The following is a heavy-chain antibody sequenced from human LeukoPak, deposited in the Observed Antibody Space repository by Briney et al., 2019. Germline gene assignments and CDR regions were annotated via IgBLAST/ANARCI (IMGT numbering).Heavy chain of an antibody. V-gene: IGHV3-9*03. CDR2: ISWNSGSI. Sequence: PGGSLRLSCAASGFTFDDYAMHWVRQAPGKGLEWVSGISWNSGSIGYVDSVKGRFTISRDNAKNSLYLQMNSLRAEDMALYYCAKSGLSSSSLALHYWGQGTLVTVSS. J-gene: IGHJ4*02. CDR3: AKSGLSSSSLALHY. CDR1: GFTFDDYA. D-gene: IGHD6-6*01.